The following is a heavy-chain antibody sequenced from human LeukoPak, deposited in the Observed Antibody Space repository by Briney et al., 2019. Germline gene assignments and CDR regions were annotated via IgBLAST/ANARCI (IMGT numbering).Heavy chain of an antibody. V-gene: IGHV4-34*01. CDR3: ARPHGAVAGTEDYFDY. CDR2: INHSGST. J-gene: IGHJ4*02. Sequence: ASETLSLTCAVYGGSFSGYYWSWIRQPPGKGLEWIGEINHSGSTNYNPSLKSRVTISVDTSKNQFSLKLSSVTAADAAVYYCARPHGAVAGTEDYFDYWGQGTLVTVSS. CDR1: GGSFSGYY. D-gene: IGHD6-19*01.